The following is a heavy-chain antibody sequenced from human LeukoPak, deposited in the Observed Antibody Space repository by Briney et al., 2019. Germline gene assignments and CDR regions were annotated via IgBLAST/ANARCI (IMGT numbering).Heavy chain of an antibody. CDR1: GFTFSSYR. CDR3: ANLYYDFWSGYYTDQYYFDY. D-gene: IGHD3-3*01. Sequence: AGGSLRLSCAASGFTFSSYRMNWVRQAPGKGLEWVSSISRISSYIYYADSVKGRFTISRDNAKNSLYLQMNSLRAEDTAVYYCANLYYDFWSGYYTDQYYFDYWGQGTLVTVSS. J-gene: IGHJ4*02. V-gene: IGHV3-21*01. CDR2: ISRISSYI.